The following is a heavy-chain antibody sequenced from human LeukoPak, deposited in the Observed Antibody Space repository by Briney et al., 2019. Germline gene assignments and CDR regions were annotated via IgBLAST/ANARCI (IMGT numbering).Heavy chain of an antibody. J-gene: IGHJ4*02. D-gene: IGHD4-17*01. Sequence: ASVKVSCKVSGYTLTKLSMHWVRQAPGQGLEWMGIINPSGGSTSYAQKFQGRVTMTRDTSTSTVYMELSSLRSEDTAVYYCASGYGDYLILDYWGQGTLVTVSS. CDR2: INPSGGST. V-gene: IGHV1-46*01. CDR3: ASGYGDYLILDY. CDR1: GYTLTKLS.